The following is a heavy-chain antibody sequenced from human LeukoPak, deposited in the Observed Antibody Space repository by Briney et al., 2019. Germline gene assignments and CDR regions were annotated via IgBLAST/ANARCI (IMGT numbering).Heavy chain of an antibody. CDR3: ARAFWSGYYPGGLDYYYYMDV. CDR2: IYPGDSDT. V-gene: IGHV5-51*01. CDR1: GYSFTSYW. J-gene: IGHJ6*03. D-gene: IGHD3-3*01. Sequence: GESLKISCKGSGYSFTSYWIGWVRQMPGKGLEWMGIIYPGDSDTRYSPSFQGQVTISADKSISTAYLQWSSLKASDTAMYYCARAFWSGYYPGGLDYYYYMDVWGKGTTVTASS.